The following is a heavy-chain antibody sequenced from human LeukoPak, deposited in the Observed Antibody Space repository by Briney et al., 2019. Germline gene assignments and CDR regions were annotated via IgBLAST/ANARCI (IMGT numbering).Heavy chain of an antibody. CDR2: ISGSGGLT. CDR1: GFTFSNYG. CDR3: AKGSGSYPSYFDY. Sequence: EGSLRLSCAASGFTFSNYGMTWVRQAPGKGLEWVSGISGSGGLTYYADSVKGRFTISRDNSMNTLYLQMNSQRAEDTAVYYCAKGSGSYPSYFDYWGQGTLVTVSS. D-gene: IGHD3-22*01. J-gene: IGHJ4*02. V-gene: IGHV3-23*01.